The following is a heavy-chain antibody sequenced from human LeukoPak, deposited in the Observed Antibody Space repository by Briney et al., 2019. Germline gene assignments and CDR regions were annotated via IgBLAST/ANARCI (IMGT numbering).Heavy chain of an antibody. CDR1: GFTFSSYA. J-gene: IGHJ4*02. CDR3: ARDPRWELLIDY. CDR2: ISYDGSNK. D-gene: IGHD1-26*01. V-gene: IGHV3-30-3*01. Sequence: GRSLRLSCAASGFTFSSYAMHWVRQAPGKGLEWVAVISYDGSNKYYADSVKGRFTISRDNSKNTLYLQMNSLRAEDTAVYYCARDPRWELLIDYWGQGTLVTVSS.